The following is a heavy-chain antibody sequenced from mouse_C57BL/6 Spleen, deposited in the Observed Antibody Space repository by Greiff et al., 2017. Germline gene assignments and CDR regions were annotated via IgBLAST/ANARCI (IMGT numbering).Heavy chain of an antibody. V-gene: IGHV1-81*01. D-gene: IGHD2-3*01. CDR3: ARKGVDGSMDY. Sequence: QVQLKESGAELARPGASVKLSCKASGYTFTSYGISWVKQRTGQGLEWIREIYPRSGNTYYNEKFKGKATLTADKSSSTAYMELRSLTSEDSAVYFCARKGVDGSMDYWGQGTSVTVSS. CDR2: IYPRSGNT. J-gene: IGHJ4*01. CDR1: GYTFTSYG.